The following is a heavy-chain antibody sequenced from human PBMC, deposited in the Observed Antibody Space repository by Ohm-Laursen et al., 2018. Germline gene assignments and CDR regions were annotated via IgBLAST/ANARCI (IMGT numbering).Heavy chain of an antibody. CDR3: ARDLGVARGVLTLDY. V-gene: IGHV3-11*04. CDR1: GFTFSDYY. CDR2: ISSSSSNI. Sequence: SLRLSCAASGFTFSDYYMSWIRQAPGKGLEWVSYISSSSSNILYADSVKGRFAISRDNGRNSLNLQMNSLRADDTAVYYCARDLGVARGVLTLDYWGQGTLVTVSS. D-gene: IGHD3-10*01. J-gene: IGHJ4*02.